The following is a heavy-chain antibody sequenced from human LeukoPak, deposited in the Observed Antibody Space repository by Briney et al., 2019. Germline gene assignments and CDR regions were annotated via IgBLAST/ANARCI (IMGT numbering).Heavy chain of an antibody. D-gene: IGHD3-22*01. CDR1: GGSISSNTYY. J-gene: IGHJ4*02. V-gene: IGHV4-39*01. CDR2: IYYSGST. CDR3: ARQMYYYDNSGYYDY. Sequence: KPSETLSLTCIVSGGSISSNTYYWGWIRHPPGKGLEWIGSIYYSGSTYYNPSLKSRVTISVDTSKNQFSLKLSSVTAADTAVYYCARQMYYYDNSGYYDYWGQGTLVTVSS.